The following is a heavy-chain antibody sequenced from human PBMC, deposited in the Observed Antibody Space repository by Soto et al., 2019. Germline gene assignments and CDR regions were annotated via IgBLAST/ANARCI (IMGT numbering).Heavy chain of an antibody. CDR3: ARGGSDYGVSGYYQGHV. Sequence: QVQLVQSGAEVKKPGSSVKVSCKSSGDTFSNYGFSWVRQAPGQGLECMGVIVPIVGAVHPHKSQGRVPITADESTNIVIKELRGLGSEDTAGYNCARGGSDYGVSGYYQGHVWGQGTTVTVSS. D-gene: IGHD3-22*01. CDR2: IVPIVGA. V-gene: IGHV1-69*12. J-gene: IGHJ6*02. CDR1: GDTFSNYG.